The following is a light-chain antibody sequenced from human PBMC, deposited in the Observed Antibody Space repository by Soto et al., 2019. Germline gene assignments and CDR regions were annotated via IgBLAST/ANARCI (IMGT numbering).Light chain of an antibody. CDR1: SSDVGGYNF. J-gene: IGLJ3*02. Sequence: QSALTQPRSVSGSPGPSVTMSCTGTSSDVGGYNFVSWYQHHPGKAPKVMIYDVSQRPSGVPDRFSGSKSGNTASLTISGLQTEDEANYYCCSYAGSYTYWVFGGGTKLTVL. CDR2: DVS. V-gene: IGLV2-11*01. CDR3: CSYAGSYTYWV.